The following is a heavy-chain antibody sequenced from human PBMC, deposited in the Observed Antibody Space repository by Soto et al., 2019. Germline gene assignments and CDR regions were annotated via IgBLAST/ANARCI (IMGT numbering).Heavy chain of an antibody. CDR2: VYADGAT. J-gene: IGHJ4*02. CDR3: ARSGGGLDY. Sequence: EVQLVESGGGLVQPGESLRLSCAASGFTVSNYHMTWVRQAPGKGLEWVSAVYADGATSHADSGKDRFTVAKDNSRNTLNLQMSGLRAEDTAVYYCARSGGGLDYWGQGTLVTVSS. V-gene: IGHV3-66*01. CDR1: GFTVSNYH. D-gene: IGHD3-10*01.